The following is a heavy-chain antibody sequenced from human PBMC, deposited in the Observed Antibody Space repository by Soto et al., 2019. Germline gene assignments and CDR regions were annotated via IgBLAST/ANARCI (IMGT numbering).Heavy chain of an antibody. D-gene: IGHD6-6*01. Sequence: PGGSLRLSCAASGFTFSSYVMSWVRQAPGKGLEWVSAISGSGGSTYYADSVKGRFTISRDNAKNSLYLQMNSLRAEDTAVYYCARGSIAAHPSWFDPWGQGTLVTVSS. V-gene: IGHV3-23*01. CDR3: ARGSIAAHPSWFDP. CDR2: ISGSGGST. J-gene: IGHJ5*02. CDR1: GFTFSSYV.